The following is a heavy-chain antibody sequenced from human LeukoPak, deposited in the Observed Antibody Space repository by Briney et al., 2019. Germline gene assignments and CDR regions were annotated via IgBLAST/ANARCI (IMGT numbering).Heavy chain of an antibody. CDR3: AREEYSSSWYYFDY. J-gene: IGHJ4*02. D-gene: IGHD6-13*01. CDR2: IYHSGST. V-gene: IGHV4-30-2*01. Sequence: PSETLSLTCAVSGGSISSGGYSWSWTRQPPGKGLEWIGYIYHSGSTYYNPSLKSRVTISVDRSKNQFSLKLSSVTAADTAVYYCAREEYSSSWYYFDYWGQGTLVTVSS. CDR1: GGSISSGGYS.